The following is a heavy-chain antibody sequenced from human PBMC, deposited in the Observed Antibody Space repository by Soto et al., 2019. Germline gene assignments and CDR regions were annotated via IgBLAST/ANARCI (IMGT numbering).Heavy chain of an antibody. Sequence: WGSLRLSCAASGFVFSDFQFNWVRQAPGGGLEWLSSITGTSAFTEYAESIEGRFTISRDNPNKLLFLHMDNLRPEDTAVYYCARGNLAFQGAFDLWGQGTLVTVSS. CDR2: ITGTSAFT. J-gene: IGHJ4*02. CDR3: ARGNLAFQGAFDL. V-gene: IGHV3-21*01. CDR1: GFVFSDFQ. D-gene: IGHD3-16*01.